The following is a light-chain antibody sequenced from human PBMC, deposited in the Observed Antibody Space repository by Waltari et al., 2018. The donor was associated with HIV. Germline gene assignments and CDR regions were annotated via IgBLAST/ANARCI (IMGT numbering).Light chain of an antibody. V-gene: IGKV6-21*01. CDR2: YSS. Sequence: EIVLTQSPDVQSVTPKEKVTITCRASQSIGSNLHWYQQKPDQSPKLLIKYSSRSFAGVPSRFSGSGSGTDFTLTISRLEAEDAATYYCHQSSSLPHTFGQGTKLEIK. J-gene: IGKJ2*01. CDR3: HQSSSLPHT. CDR1: QSIGSN.